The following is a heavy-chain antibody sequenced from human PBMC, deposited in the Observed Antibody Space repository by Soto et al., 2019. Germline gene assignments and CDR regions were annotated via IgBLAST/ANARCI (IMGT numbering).Heavy chain of an antibody. V-gene: IGHV1-3*01. CDR3: ARRNYDFWSGYYSEYYYYMEV. J-gene: IGHJ6*03. CDR2: INAGNGNT. CDR1: GYTFTSYA. Sequence: ASVKVSCKASGYTFTSYAMHWVRQAPGQRLEWMGWINAGNGNTKYSQKFQGRVTITRDTSASTAYMELSSLRSEDTAVYYCARRNYDFWSGYYSEYYYYMEVWGKGTTVTVSS. D-gene: IGHD3-3*01.